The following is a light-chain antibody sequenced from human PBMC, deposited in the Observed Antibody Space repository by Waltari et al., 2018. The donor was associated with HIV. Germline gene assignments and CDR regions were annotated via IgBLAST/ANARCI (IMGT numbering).Light chain of an antibody. V-gene: IGLV2-8*01. J-gene: IGLJ2*01. CDR1: SSDVGGHKY. Sequence: QSALTQPPSASGCPGQSVTISCTGTSSDVGGHKYVSWYQQHPGKAPKLIIYEVSKRPSVVPDRFSGSKSGNTASLTVSGLQADDEADFYCSSYAGSTVIFGGGTKLTVL. CDR3: SSYAGSTVI. CDR2: EVS.